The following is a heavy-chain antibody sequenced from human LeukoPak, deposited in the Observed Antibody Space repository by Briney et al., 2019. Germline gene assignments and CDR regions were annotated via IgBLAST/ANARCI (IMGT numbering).Heavy chain of an antibody. CDR3: ASQLVVPAAITDYYYYMDV. CDR2: INPNSGGT. Sequence: GASVKVSCKASGYTFTGYYMHWVRQAPGQGLEWMGWINPNSGGTNYAQKFQGRVTMTRDTSISTAYMELSRLRSDDTAVYYCASQLVVPAAITDYYYYMDVWGKGTTVTVSS. D-gene: IGHD2-2*01. CDR1: GYTFTGYY. J-gene: IGHJ6*03. V-gene: IGHV1-2*02.